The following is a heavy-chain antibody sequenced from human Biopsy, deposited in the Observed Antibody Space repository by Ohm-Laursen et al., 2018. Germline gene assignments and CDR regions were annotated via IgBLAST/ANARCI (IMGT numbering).Heavy chain of an antibody. D-gene: IGHD1-14*01. CDR1: GYTFINYG. CDR3: ARDLTRQPRRGAFDI. CDR2: INTYNANT. J-gene: IGHJ3*02. V-gene: IGHV1-18*01. Sequence: ASVKVSCKASGYTFINYGIHWVRQAPGQGLEWMGWINTYNANTDYAQKVQGRVTMTTDTSTSTAYMELRSLRSDDTAVYYCARDLTRQPRRGAFDIWGQGTLVTVSS.